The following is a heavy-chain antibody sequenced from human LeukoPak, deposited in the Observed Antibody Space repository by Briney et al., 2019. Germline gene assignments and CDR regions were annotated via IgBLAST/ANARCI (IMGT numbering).Heavy chain of an antibody. V-gene: IGHV3-23*01. J-gene: IGHJ4*02. Sequence: GGSLRLSCAASGFTFSSYAMDWVRQAPGKGLEWVSTITGSGSNTYYADSVKGQFTVSRDNSKNTLYLQMNSLSAEDTATYYCAKALPRSEGYTHGYFDYWGQGTLVTVSS. CDR3: AKALPRSEGYTHGYFDY. CDR1: GFTFSSYA. D-gene: IGHD3-22*01. CDR2: ITGSGSNT.